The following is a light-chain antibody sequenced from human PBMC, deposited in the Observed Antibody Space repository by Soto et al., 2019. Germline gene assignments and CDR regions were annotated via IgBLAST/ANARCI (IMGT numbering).Light chain of an antibody. J-gene: IGKJ5*01. CDR3: QQYGSSPPIT. V-gene: IGKV3-20*01. CDR1: QSVSSSY. CDR2: GAS. Sequence: EIVLTQSPGSLSLSPGERATLSCRASQSVSSSYLAWYQQKPGQAPRLIIYGASSRATGIPDRFSGSGSGTDFTLTSSRLEHEDFPVYYCQQYGSSPPITVGQGTLLEIK.